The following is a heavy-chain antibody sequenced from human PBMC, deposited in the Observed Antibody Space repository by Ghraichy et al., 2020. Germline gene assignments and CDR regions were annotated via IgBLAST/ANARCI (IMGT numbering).Heavy chain of an antibody. V-gene: IGHV3-30*02. J-gene: IGHJ4*02. CDR1: GFTFSSYG. Sequence: GGSLRLSCAASGFTFSSYGMHWVRQAPGKGLEWVAFIRYDGSNKYYADSVKGRFTISRDNSKNTLYLQMNSLRAEDTAVYYCAKADSGGRSTYDFWSGFGYWGQGTLVTVSS. CDR2: IRYDGSNK. CDR3: AKADSGGRSTYDFWSGFGY. D-gene: IGHD3-3*01.